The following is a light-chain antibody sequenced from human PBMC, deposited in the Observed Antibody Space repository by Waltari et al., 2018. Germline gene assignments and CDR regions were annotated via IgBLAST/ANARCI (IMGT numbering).Light chain of an antibody. Sequence: EIQMTQSPSSVSASVVDRVNITCRAGQDISGALAWYQQKPGQAPNLLIYGVSSLQSGVPSRFSGSGSGTHFTLTISSLQPEDLATYYCQQGSSFPPTFGQGTKVEIK. CDR1: QDISGA. V-gene: IGKV1-12*01. CDR2: GVS. CDR3: QQGSSFPPT. J-gene: IGKJ1*01.